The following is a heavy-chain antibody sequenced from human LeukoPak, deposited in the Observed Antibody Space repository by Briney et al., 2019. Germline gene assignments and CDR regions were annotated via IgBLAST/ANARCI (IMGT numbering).Heavy chain of an antibody. J-gene: IGHJ3*02. CDR1: GFTFSSYG. D-gene: IGHD5-24*01. Sequence: GGSLRLSCAASGFTFSSYGMHWVRQAPGKGLEWVAVIWYDGSNKYYADSVKGRFTISRDSSKNTLYLQMNSLRAEDTAVYYCASPLGDNAFDIWGQGTMVTVSS. V-gene: IGHV3-33*01. CDR2: IWYDGSNK. CDR3: ASPLGDNAFDI.